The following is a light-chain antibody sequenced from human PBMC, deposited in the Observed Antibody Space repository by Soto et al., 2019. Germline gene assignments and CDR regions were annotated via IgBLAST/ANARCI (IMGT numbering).Light chain of an antibody. Sequence: QSVLTQPRSVSGSPGQSVTISCTGTSSDVGGYNYVSWYQQHPGKAPKVIIYDVSKRPSGVPDRISGSKSGNTASLTISGLQAEDEADYFCCSYAGPFTWVFGGGTKVTVL. V-gene: IGLV2-11*01. CDR2: DVS. J-gene: IGLJ3*02. CDR1: SSDVGGYNY. CDR3: CSYAGPFTWV.